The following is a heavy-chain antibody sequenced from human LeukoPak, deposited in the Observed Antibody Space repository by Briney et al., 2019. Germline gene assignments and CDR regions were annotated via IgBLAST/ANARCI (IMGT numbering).Heavy chain of an antibody. CDR3: ARASYNWNDAKLKGDPNDAFDI. CDR2: ISHYGSNQ. CDR1: GFTFSSYA. J-gene: IGHJ3*02. V-gene: IGHV3-30*04. Sequence: GGSLRLSCSASGFTFSSYAMHGVRPAPGKGLEWVAVISHYGSNQYYAASEKGRFIISRDNSKNTLYLQMNSLRAEDTAVYYCARASYNWNDAKLKGDPNDAFDIWGQGTMVTVSS. D-gene: IGHD1-1*01.